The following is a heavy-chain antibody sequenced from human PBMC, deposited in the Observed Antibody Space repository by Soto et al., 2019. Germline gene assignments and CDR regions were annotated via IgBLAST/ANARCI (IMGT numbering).Heavy chain of an antibody. Sequence: EVQLLESGGGLVQPWGSLRLSCAGSGFNFSSFAMTWVRQAPGKGLEWVSTISGSGGSRFYAASVKGRFTLTRDNSKDTMYLQMNSLRVEDTAFYYCAKEGTAEWIHYYYPTDVWGRGTPVTVSS. D-gene: IGHD5-18*01. CDR2: ISGSGGSR. J-gene: IGHJ6*02. V-gene: IGHV3-23*01. CDR1: GFNFSSFA. CDR3: AKEGTAEWIHYYYPTDV.